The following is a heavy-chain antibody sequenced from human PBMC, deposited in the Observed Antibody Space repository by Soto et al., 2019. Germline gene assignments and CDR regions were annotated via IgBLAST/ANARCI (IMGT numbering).Heavy chain of an antibody. Sequence: ASVKVSCKASGYTFTSYDINWVRQATGQGLEWMGWMNANSGNTDYAQKLQGRVTMTRDTSTSTAYMELSSLRSDDTAVYYCARDLGFDYYGSGSYYNGGYFDLWGRGTLVTVSS. V-gene: IGHV1-8*01. J-gene: IGHJ2*01. CDR3: ARDLGFDYYGSGSYYNGGYFDL. D-gene: IGHD3-10*01. CDR2: MNANSGNT. CDR1: GYTFTSYD.